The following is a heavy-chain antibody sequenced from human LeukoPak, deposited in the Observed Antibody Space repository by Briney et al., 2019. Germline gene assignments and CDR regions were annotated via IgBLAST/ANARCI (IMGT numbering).Heavy chain of an antibody. D-gene: IGHD3-3*01. J-gene: IGHJ4*02. CDR2: IYYSGST. V-gene: IGHV4-39*02. CDR1: GGSISSSSYY. Sequence: PSETLSLTCTVSGGSISSSSYYWGWIRQPPGKGLEWIGSIYYSGSTYYNPSLKSRVTTSVDTSKNQFSLKLSSVTAADTAVYYCAREKEWLLVRYFDYWGQGTLVTVSS. CDR3: AREKEWLLVRYFDY.